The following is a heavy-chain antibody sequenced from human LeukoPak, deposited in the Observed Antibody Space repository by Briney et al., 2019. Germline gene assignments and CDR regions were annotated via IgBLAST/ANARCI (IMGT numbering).Heavy chain of an antibody. CDR1: GGSISSSSYY. CDR2: IYYSGST. Sequence: SETLSLTCTASGGSISSSSYYWGWIRQPPGKGLEWIGSIYYSGSTYYNPSLKSRVTISVDTSKNQFSLKLSSVTAADTAVYYCARSGAYCSSTSCYFSSGWYPFDYWGQGTLVTVSS. J-gene: IGHJ4*02. V-gene: IGHV4-39*07. CDR3: ARSGAYCSSTSCYFSSGWYPFDY. D-gene: IGHD2-2*01.